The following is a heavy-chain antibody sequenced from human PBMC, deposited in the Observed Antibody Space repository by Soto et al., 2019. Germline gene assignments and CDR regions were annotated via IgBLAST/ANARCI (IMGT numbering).Heavy chain of an antibody. CDR3: VRVGSSGHDRAGRD. Sequence: QVQLVQSGAEVKKPGASVKVSCKTSGYTFINYGISWVRQAPGPGLEWMGWISDENGKTYYPQKFQDRVTMTTVTYASTAYMELRSLSSDDTAVYYCVRVGSSGHDRAGRDWGQGTLVTVS. CDR2: ISDENGKT. J-gene: IGHJ4*02. D-gene: IGHD3-10*01. CDR1: GYTFINYG. V-gene: IGHV1-18*01.